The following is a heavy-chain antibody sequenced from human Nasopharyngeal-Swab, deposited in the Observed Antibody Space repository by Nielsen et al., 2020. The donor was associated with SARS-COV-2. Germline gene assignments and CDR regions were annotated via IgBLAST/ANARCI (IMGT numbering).Heavy chain of an antibody. Sequence: GESLKISCAVSGFTFSSFGMHWVRQAPGKGLEWVAFIAHDASSESYGDSVKGRFTISKDNAKNTMYLQMNSLRADDTAMYFCARDRSGETGTVGADWGQGTLVTVSS. J-gene: IGHJ4*02. V-gene: IGHV3-30*03. D-gene: IGHD1-7*01. CDR1: GFTFSSFG. CDR2: IAHDASSE. CDR3: ARDRSGETGTVGAD.